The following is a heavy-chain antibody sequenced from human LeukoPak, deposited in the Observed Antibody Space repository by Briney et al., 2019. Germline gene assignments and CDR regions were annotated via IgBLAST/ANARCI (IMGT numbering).Heavy chain of an antibody. D-gene: IGHD4-23*01. V-gene: IGHV4-34*01. Sequence: SETLSLTCAVYGGSFSGYYWSWLRQPPGKGLEWIGEINHSGSTNYNPSLKSRVTISVDTSKNQFSLKLSSVTAADTAVYYCARFNYGGNSGYWGQGTLVTVSS. CDR1: GGSFSGYY. CDR3: ARFNYGGNSGY. CDR2: INHSGST. J-gene: IGHJ4*02.